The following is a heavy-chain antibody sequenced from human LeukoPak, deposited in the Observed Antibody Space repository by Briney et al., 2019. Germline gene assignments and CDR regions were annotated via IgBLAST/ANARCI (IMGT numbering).Heavy chain of an antibody. CDR3: VRVGFTTSWSNFDY. CDR1: GYNFPAYF. J-gene: IGHJ4*02. CDR2: INPNGGDT. Sequence: ASVKVSCKAAGYNFPAYFMHWVRQAPGQGLEWMGRINPNGGDTNYAQKFQGRVTMTSDTSTSTAYMELNSLMSDDTAVYYCVRVGFTTSWSNFDYWGQGTLVTVSS. V-gene: IGHV1-2*06. D-gene: IGHD2-2*01.